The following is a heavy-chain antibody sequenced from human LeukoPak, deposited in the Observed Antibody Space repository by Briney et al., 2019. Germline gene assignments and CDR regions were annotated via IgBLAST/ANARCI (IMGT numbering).Heavy chain of an antibody. CDR3: ARVADGKGYPFDY. Sequence: SETLSLTCKVSGDSIITYYWSWIRQPPGKGLEWIGSISDSGSAYYNPSLKSRVTISVDTSKNQFSLKLSSVTAADTAVYYCARVADGKGYPFDYWGQGTLVTVSS. D-gene: IGHD5-18*01. V-gene: IGHV4-59*12. CDR2: ISDSGSA. CDR1: GDSIITYY. J-gene: IGHJ4*02.